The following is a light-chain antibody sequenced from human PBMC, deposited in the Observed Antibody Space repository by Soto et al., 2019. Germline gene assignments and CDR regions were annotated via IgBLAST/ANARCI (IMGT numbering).Light chain of an antibody. CDR3: QQYGSSPPT. J-gene: IGKJ5*01. CDR2: GAS. V-gene: IGKV3-20*01. Sequence: IGLTQSPATLSVSPWERATLSCRASQSGSSKLAWSQQKPGQAPRLLIYGASSRATGIPDRFSGSGSGTDFTLTISRLEPEDFAVYYCQQYGSSPPTFGQGTRLEIK. CDR1: QSGSSK.